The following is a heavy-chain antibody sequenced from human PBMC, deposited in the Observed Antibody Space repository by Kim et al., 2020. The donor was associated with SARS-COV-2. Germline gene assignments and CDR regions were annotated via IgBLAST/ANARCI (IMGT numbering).Heavy chain of an antibody. CDR2: ISYDGSNK. Sequence: GGSLRLSCAASGFTFSSYGMHWVPQAPGKGLEWVAVISYDGSNKYYADSVKGRFTISRDNSKNTLYLQMNSLRAEDTAVYYCARALPTSGWYLYDAFDIWGQGTMVTVSS. CDR3: ARALPTSGWYLYDAFDI. D-gene: IGHD6-19*01. CDR1: GFTFSSYG. V-gene: IGHV3-33*05. J-gene: IGHJ3*02.